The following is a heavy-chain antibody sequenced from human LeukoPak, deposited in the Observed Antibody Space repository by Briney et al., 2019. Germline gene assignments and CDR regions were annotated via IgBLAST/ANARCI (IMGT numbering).Heavy chain of an antibody. V-gene: IGHV4-34*01. J-gene: IGHJ4*02. CDR2: INHSGST. Sequence: SETLSLTCAVYGGSFSGYYWSWIRQPPGKGLEWIGEINHSGSTNYNPSLKSRVTISVDTSKNQFSPKLSSVTAADTAVYYCASSETVLLWFGTQYAYNYWGQGTLVTVSS. D-gene: IGHD3-10*01. CDR1: GGSFSGYY. CDR3: ASSETVLLWFGTQYAYNY.